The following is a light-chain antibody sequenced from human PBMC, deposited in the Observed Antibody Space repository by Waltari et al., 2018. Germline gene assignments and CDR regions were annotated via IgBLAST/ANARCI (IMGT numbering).Light chain of an antibody. CDR3: GTWDSSLSGAV. V-gene: IGLV1-51*02. Sequence: QSVLTQPPSVSAAPGQRVTISCSGRSSNIGNKYVSWYRHFPGTAPKRLLYEKTERPSGIPGRFSGSKSGTSATLDITGLQAGDEADYYCGTWDSSLSGAVFGGGTHLTVL. CDR2: EKT. J-gene: IGLJ7*01. CDR1: SSNIGNKY.